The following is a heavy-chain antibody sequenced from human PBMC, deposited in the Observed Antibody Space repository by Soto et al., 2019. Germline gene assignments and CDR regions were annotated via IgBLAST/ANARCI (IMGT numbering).Heavy chain of an antibody. CDR2: IVVGSGNT. V-gene: IGHV1-58*01. CDR1: GFTFTSSA. CDR3: AAGYYYDSSGYYSGYYYYGMDV. J-gene: IGHJ6*02. Sequence: ASVKVSCKASGFTFTSSAVQWVRQARGQRLEWIGWIVVGSGNTNYAQKFQERVTITRDMSTSTAYMELSSLRSEDTAVYYCAAGYYYDSSGYYSGYYYYGMDVWGQGTAVTVSS. D-gene: IGHD3-22*01.